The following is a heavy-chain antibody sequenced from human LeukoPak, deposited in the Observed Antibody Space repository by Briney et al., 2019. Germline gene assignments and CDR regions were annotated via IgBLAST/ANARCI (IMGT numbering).Heavy chain of an antibody. CDR1: GGSISSYY. V-gene: IGHV4-59*01. CDR3: ARGGTRDGGHYSDY. CDR2: IYYSGTA. D-gene: IGHD2-21*02. Sequence: PSETLSLTCTVSGGSISSYYWSWIRQPPGKGLEWIGDIYYSGTANYNPSLKSPVTISIDTSKNQFSLKLSSVTAADTAVYYCARGGTRDGGHYSDYWGQGTLVTVSS. J-gene: IGHJ4*02.